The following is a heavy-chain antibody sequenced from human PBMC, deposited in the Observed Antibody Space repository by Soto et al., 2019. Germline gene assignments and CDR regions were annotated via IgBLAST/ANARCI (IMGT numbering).Heavy chain of an antibody. CDR1: VFTIGFSG. J-gene: IGHJ6*02. CDR3: ARDEYYYALDV. Sequence: WGALIISCAASVFTIGFSGMSWARQAPVKGLEWVAKIRQDGNEMYYVDAVRGRFTISRDNAKNSLYLQMNSLRVEDTALYYCARDEYYYALDVWGQGTTVTVSS. CDR2: IRQDGNEM. V-gene: IGHV3-7*01.